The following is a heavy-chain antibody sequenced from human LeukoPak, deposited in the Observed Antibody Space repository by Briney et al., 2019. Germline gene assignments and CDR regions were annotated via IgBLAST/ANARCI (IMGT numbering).Heavy chain of an antibody. V-gene: IGHV4-34*01. D-gene: IGHD3-22*01. CDR1: GGSFSGYY. J-gene: IGHJ3*02. CDR3: ARGHRITMIVVVPHDAFDI. CDR2: INHSGST. Sequence: PSETLSLTCVVYGGSFSGYYWSWIRQPPGKGLEWIGEINHSGSTNYNPSLKSRVTISVDTSKNQFSLKLSSVTAADTAVYYCARGHRITMIVVVPHDAFDIWGQGTMVTVSS.